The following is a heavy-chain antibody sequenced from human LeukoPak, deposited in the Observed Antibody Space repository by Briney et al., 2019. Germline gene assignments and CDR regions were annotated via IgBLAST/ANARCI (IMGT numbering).Heavy chain of an antibody. CDR2: ISSSGSTI. V-gene: IGHV3-48*03. Sequence: PGGSLRLSCAASGFTFSSYEMNWVRQAPGKGLEWVSYISSSGSTIYYADSVKGRFTISRDNSKNTLYLQMNSLRAEDTAVYYCARAGSSWFHAFDIWGQGTMVTVSS. CDR3: ARAGSSWFHAFDI. J-gene: IGHJ3*02. CDR1: GFTFSSYE. D-gene: IGHD6-13*01.